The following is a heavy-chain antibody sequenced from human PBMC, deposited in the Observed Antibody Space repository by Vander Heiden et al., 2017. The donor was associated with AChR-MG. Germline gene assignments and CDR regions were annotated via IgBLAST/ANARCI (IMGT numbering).Heavy chain of an antibody. CDR3: AKVADYYGSGSYNY. V-gene: IGHV3-23*01. Sequence: EVQLSESGGGLVQHGGSLRLSCVGPGGTFSSYAMSWVRQAAGKGLGWVAASSGSGGSTYYADSVRGRFTISRDNSKNTLYLQMNSLRAEDTAVYYCAKVADYYGSGSYNYWGQGTLVTVSS. J-gene: IGHJ4*02. D-gene: IGHD3-10*01. CDR2: SSGSGGST. CDR1: GGTFSSYA.